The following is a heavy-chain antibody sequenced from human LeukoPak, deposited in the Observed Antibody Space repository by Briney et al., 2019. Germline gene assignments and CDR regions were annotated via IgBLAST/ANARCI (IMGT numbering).Heavy chain of an antibody. D-gene: IGHD6-13*01. J-gene: IGHJ4*02. CDR2: INPSGGT. V-gene: IGHV1-46*01. CDR3: AREGVAGTGLDY. Sequence: ASVKVSCNASGYTFSIYNMHWVRQAPGQGLEWMGIINPSGGTSYAQKLQGRITMTRDTSTSTLLMELSSLRSEDTAVYYCAREGVAGTGLDYWGQGTLVTVSS. CDR1: GYTFSIYN.